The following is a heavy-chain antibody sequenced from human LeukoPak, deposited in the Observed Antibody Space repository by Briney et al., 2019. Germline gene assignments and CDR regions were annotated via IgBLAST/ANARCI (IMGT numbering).Heavy chain of an antibody. D-gene: IGHD1-26*01. V-gene: IGHV3-23*01. CDR3: VKAYAHSGHLLRYSDF. CDR2: ISGGGDTT. J-gene: IGHJ4*02. Sequence: GGSLRLSCAAVALTFGNYGLNCVRQAPGKGLEWVSGISGGGDTTYYRDSVKGHFTISRDNHKKALYLQKNSLCDDYGAGCLLVKAYAHSGHLLRYSDFWGQGTLVTVSS. CDR1: ALTFGNYG.